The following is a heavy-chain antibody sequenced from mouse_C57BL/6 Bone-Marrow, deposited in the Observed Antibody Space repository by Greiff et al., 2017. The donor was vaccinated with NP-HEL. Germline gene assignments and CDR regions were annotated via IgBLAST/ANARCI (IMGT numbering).Heavy chain of an antibody. J-gene: IGHJ4*01. CDR2: ISSGSSTI. CDR1: GFTFSDYG. D-gene: IGHD1-1*01. Sequence: EVQRVESGGGLVKPGGSLKLSCAASGFTFSDYGMHWVRQAPEKGLEWVAYISSGSSTIYSADTVKGRFTISRDNAKNTLFLQMTSLRSEDTAMYYCARIYYYDYYAMDYWGQGTSVTVSS. V-gene: IGHV5-17*01. CDR3: ARIYYYDYYAMDY.